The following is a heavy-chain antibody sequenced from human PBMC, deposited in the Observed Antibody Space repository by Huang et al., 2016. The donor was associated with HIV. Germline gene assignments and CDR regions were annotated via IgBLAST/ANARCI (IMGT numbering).Heavy chain of an antibody. J-gene: IGHJ5*02. Sequence: QVQLVQSGSELKKPGASVKVSCKASGYTFSNYAMNWVRQAPGQGLEWMGWINSLDTSVSTAYRQISSLQAEDTAVYFCARDVREATDFWVKYSWFDPWGQGTLVTVSS. CDR3: ARDVREATDFWVKYSWFDP. CDR1: GYTFSNYA. V-gene: IGHV7-4-1*02. CDR2: IN. D-gene: IGHD3-16*01.